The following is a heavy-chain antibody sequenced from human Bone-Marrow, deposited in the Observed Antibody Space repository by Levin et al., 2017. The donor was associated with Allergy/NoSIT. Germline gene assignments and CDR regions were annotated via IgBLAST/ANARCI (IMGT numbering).Heavy chain of an antibody. V-gene: IGHV1-24*01. CDR1: GYTLTEFS. J-gene: IGHJ4*02. D-gene: IGHD3-22*01. CDR3: ATEPAPGLKKYYDTSGLGD. CDR2: FDPEDGET. Sequence: ASVKVSCKVSGYTLTEFSMHWVRQAPGQGLEWMGGFDPEDGETIYAQKFQGRVTMTEDTSTDTASMELSSLRSEDTAMYYCATEPAPGLKKYYDTSGLGDWGQGTLVTVSS.